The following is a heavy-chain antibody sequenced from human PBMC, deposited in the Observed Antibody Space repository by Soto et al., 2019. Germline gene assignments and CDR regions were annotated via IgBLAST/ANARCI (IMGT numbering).Heavy chain of an antibody. V-gene: IGHV4-31*03. J-gene: IGHJ4*02. Sequence: SETLSLTCTVSGGSINSGAHYWSWLRQHPGKGLEWIGYIYYSGDTQYNPSLKSRVTISLDTSKNQFSLKLNSVTAAHTAVYYCARVESARGLDYWGQGTLVTGSS. CDR3: ARVESARGLDY. CDR2: IYYSGDT. CDR1: GGSINSGAHY.